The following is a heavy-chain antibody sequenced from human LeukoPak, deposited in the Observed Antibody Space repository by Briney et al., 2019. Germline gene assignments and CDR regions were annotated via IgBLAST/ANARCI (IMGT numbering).Heavy chain of an antibody. CDR2: ISSSSSYI. CDR3: AREWESAYCSGGSCYSGLDY. V-gene: IGHV3-21*01. CDR1: GFTFSSYS. D-gene: IGHD2-15*01. Sequence: GGSLRLSRAASGFTFSSYSMNWVRQAPGKGLEWVSSISSSSSYIYYTDSVKGRFTISRDNAKNSLYLQMNSLRAEDTAVYYCAREWESAYCSGGSCYSGLDYWGQGTLVTVSS. J-gene: IGHJ4*02.